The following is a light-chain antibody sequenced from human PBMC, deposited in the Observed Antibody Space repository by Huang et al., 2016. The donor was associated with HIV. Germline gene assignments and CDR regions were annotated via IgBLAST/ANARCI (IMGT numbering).Light chain of an antibody. Sequence: EIVMTQSPATLSVSPGERATLSCRASQSVSSNLAWYQQKPGQAPRLLRYAASTMATFIPARCSGSGSVTVFTLTIGSLQSEDLAVYYCQQYNNWPRTFGQGTKVEIK. J-gene: IGKJ1*01. CDR1: QSVSSN. CDR2: AAS. V-gene: IGKV3-15*01. CDR3: QQYNNWPRT.